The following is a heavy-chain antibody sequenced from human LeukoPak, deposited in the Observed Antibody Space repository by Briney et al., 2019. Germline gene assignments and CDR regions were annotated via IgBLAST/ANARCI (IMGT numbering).Heavy chain of an antibody. CDR2: ISYDGSNK. CDR3: ARLVGATTVY. CDR1: GFTFSSYA. V-gene: IGHV3-30-3*01. J-gene: IGHJ4*02. D-gene: IGHD1-26*01. Sequence: GRSLRLSCAASGFTFSSYAMHWVRQAPGKGLEWVAVISYDGSNKYYADSVKGRFTISRDNSKNTLYLQMNSLRAEDTAVYCCARLVGATTVYWGQGTLVTVSS.